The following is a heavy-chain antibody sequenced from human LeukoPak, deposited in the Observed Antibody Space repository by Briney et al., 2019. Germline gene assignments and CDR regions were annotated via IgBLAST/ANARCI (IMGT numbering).Heavy chain of an antibody. CDR3: AKYQRADSYYYAMDV. J-gene: IGHJ6*02. CDR2: ISGSGGST. Sequence: GGSLRLSCAASGFTFSSYAMSWVRQAPGKGLEWVSAISGSGGSTYYADSVKGRFTISRDNSKNTLYLQMNSLRAEDTTLYSCAKYQRADSYYYAMDVWGQGTTITVSS. D-gene: IGHD6-25*01. CDR1: GFTFSSYA. V-gene: IGHV3-23*01.